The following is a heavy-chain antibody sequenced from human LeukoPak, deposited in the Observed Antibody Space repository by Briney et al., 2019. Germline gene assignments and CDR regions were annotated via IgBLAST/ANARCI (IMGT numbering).Heavy chain of an antibody. Sequence: PSETLSLTCTVSGYSISSGYYWGWIRQPPGKGLEWIGSIYHSGSTYYNPSLKSRVTISVDTSKNQFSLKLSSVTAADTAVYYCARVGVMITFGGVIVPNWFDPWGQGTLATVSS. CDR2: IYHSGST. D-gene: IGHD3-16*02. CDR1: GYSISSGYY. J-gene: IGHJ5*02. V-gene: IGHV4-38-2*02. CDR3: ARVGVMITFGGVIVPNWFDP.